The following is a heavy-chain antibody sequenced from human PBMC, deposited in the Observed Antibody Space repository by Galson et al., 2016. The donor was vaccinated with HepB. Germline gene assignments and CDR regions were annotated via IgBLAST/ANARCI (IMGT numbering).Heavy chain of an antibody. V-gene: IGHV4-39*01. CDR1: GGSISSRNYY. CDR3: ARHTDYYDTSGFVFDY. Sequence: SETLSLTCTVSGGSISSRNYYWGCIRQPPGKGLEWIGSIYYSGSTYYNPSLKSRVTISVDTSKNQFSLKLSSVTAADTAVYYFARHTDYYDTSGFVFDYWGQGTLVTVSS. CDR2: IYYSGST. J-gene: IGHJ4*02. D-gene: IGHD3-22*01.